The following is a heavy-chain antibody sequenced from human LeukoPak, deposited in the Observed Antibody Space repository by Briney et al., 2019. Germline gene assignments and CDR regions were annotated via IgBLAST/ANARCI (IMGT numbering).Heavy chain of an antibody. J-gene: IGHJ6*03. CDR2: MNPNSGNT. D-gene: IGHD3-10*01. CDR3: ARDGHYYGSGSYSYMDV. Sequence: ASVKVSCKASGYTFTSYDIYWVRQATGQGLEWMGWMNPNSGNTGYAQKFQGRVTMTRNTSISTAYMELSSLRSEDTAVYYCARDGHYYGSGSYSYMDVWGKGTTVTISS. CDR1: GYTFTSYD. V-gene: IGHV1-8*01.